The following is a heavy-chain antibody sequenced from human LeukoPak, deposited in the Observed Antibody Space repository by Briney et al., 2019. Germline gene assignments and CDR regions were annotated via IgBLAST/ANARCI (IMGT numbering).Heavy chain of an antibody. V-gene: IGHV4-34*01. CDR1: GGSFSGYY. J-gene: IGHJ4*02. D-gene: IGHD2-21*02. CDR2: INHSGST. CDR3: ARQGVATAIDY. Sequence: SETLSLTCAVYGGSFSGYYWSWIRQPPGKGLEWIGEINHSGSTNCSPSLKSRVTISVDTSKNLLALKLSSVTAADTAVYYCARQGVATAIDYWGQGTLVTVSS.